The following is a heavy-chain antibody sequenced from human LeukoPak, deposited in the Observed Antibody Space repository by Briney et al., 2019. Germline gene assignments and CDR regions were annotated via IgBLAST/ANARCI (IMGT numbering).Heavy chain of an antibody. Sequence: PGGSLRLSCTGSGFSFYDYSMNWVRLAPGKGLEWVSCISSSSTYIYYADSVKGRFSISRDNAKKSMYLQMNSLRAEDTAVYYCSRAPYSSAPYLEYFQHWGHGTLVTVSS. D-gene: IGHD6-25*01. J-gene: IGHJ1*01. CDR3: SRAPYSSAPYLEYFQH. CDR2: ISSSSTYI. V-gene: IGHV3-21*01. CDR1: GFSFYDYS.